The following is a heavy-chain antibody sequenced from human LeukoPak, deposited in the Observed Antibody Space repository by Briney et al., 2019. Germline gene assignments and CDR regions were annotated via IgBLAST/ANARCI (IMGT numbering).Heavy chain of an antibody. V-gene: IGHV4-59*02. CDR3: ARIIPYEYGYIDH. Sequence: SETLSLTCTVSGGSASPYYWSWIRQPPGKGLEWIGYVYYNGNTNYNPSLKTRVIISVDTFKNQFSLRLSSVTTADTAVYYCARIIPYEYGYIDHWGQGTLVTVSS. J-gene: IGHJ4*02. D-gene: IGHD3-10*01. CDR2: VYYNGNT. CDR1: GGSASPYY.